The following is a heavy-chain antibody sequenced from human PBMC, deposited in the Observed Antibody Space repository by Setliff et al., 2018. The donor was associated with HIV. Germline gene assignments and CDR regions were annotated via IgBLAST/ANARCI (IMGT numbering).Heavy chain of an antibody. CDR2: LHLSGDT. Sequence: SETLSLTCTVSGASISSYYWTWIRQPAGKGLEWIGRLHLSGDTNYNPSLKSRVTMSIDTSKNQFSLKLSSVTAADTAVYYCARDNSYYYGSGSHYWYGMDVWGQGTTVTVSS. CDR3: ARDNSYYYGSGSHYWYGMDV. J-gene: IGHJ6*01. D-gene: IGHD3-10*01. CDR1: GASISSYY. V-gene: IGHV4-4*07.